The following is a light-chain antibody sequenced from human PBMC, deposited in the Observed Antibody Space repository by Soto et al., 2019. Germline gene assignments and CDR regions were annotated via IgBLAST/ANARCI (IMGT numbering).Light chain of an antibody. CDR1: QSLVYSDGNTY. J-gene: IGKJ1*01. V-gene: IGKV2-30*01. CDR2: KVS. CDR3: MQGTPRPPA. Sequence: DVVMTQSPLSLPVTLGQPASISCRSSQSLVYSDGNTYLNWCQQRPGQSPRRLIYKVSNRDSGFPDRFSGSASGTDFTLKISRVEAEDVGVYYCMQGTPRPPAFGQGTKVEIK.